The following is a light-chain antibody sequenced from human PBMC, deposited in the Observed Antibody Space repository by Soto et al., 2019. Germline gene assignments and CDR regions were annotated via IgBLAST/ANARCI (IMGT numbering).Light chain of an antibody. Sequence: DIQMTQSPSSLSASVGDRFTITCQASQDIKNYLNWYQQKSGKAPKLLIYDASDLETGVPSRFSGSGSGTDFTFTISSLQPEDFATYYCLQHNSYPPTFGQGTKVDIK. CDR2: DAS. V-gene: IGKV1-33*01. J-gene: IGKJ1*01. CDR1: QDIKNY. CDR3: LQHNSYPPT.